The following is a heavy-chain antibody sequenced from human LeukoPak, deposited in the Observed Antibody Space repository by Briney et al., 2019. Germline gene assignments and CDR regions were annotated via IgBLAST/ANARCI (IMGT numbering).Heavy chain of an antibody. J-gene: IGHJ4*02. Sequence: ASVKVSCKASGYTFTGYYIHWVRQAPGQGLEWMGWINPNSGGTNYAQKFQGRVTMTRDTSISTAYMDLSRLRSEDTAVYYCARGGDYYDSSGYYHYFDYWGQGTLVTVSS. V-gene: IGHV1-2*02. CDR2: INPNSGGT. CDR3: ARGGDYYDSSGYYHYFDY. CDR1: GYTFTGYY. D-gene: IGHD3-22*01.